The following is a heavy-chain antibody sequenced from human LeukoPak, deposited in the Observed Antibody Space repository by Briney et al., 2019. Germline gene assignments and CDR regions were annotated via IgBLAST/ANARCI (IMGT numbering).Heavy chain of an antibody. Sequence: ASVKVSCKASGYTFTYYGLNWVRQAPGQGLEWMGWINTNTGNPTYAQGFTGRFVFSLDTSVNTAYLQISSLQAEDTAVYYCARDLYNILTGDYIEEALNDYWGQGTLVTVSS. V-gene: IGHV7-4-1*02. CDR3: ARDLYNILTGDYIEEALNDY. CDR1: GYTFTYYG. CDR2: INTNTGNP. D-gene: IGHD3-9*01. J-gene: IGHJ4*02.